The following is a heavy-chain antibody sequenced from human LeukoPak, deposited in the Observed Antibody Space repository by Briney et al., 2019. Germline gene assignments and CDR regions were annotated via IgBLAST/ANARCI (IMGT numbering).Heavy chain of an antibody. CDR3: AKSGGVSFDP. V-gene: IGHV3-23*01. CDR1: GFTFSSSA. Sequence: GGSLRLSCAASGFTFSSSAMSWVRQTPGKGLEWVSAISGRDGSTYYADSVKGRFIISRDNSKNTLYLQMNSRGAEDTAIYDCAKSGGVSFDPWGQGTLVTVSS. CDR2: ISGRDGST. J-gene: IGHJ5*02. D-gene: IGHD3-16*01.